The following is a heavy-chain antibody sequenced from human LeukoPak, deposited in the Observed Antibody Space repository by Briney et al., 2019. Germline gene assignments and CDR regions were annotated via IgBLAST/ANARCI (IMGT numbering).Heavy chain of an antibody. V-gene: IGHV3-23*01. CDR2: ISGSGGST. CDR1: GFTFSSYA. J-gene: IGHJ4*02. D-gene: IGHD5-18*01. CDR3: AKVGSYGYGTAGDFDY. Sequence: PGGSLRLSCAGSGFTFSSYAMSWVRQAPGKGLEWVSAISGSGGSTYYGDSVKGRFTIPRDNSKNTLYLQMNSLGAEDTAVYYCAKVGSYGYGTAGDFDYWGQGTLVTVSS.